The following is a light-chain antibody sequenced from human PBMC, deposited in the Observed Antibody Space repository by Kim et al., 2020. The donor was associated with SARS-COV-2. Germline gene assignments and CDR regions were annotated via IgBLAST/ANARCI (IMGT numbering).Light chain of an antibody. CDR3: QQYNSYSPWT. CDR2: KAS. CDR1: QSISSW. J-gene: IGKJ1*01. Sequence: DIQMTQSPSTLSASVGDRVTITCRASQSISSWLAWYQQKPGKAPKLLIYKASSLESGVPSRFSGSGSGTEFTLTISSLQPDDFATYYCQQYNSYSPWTFGKGTKVDIK. V-gene: IGKV1-5*03.